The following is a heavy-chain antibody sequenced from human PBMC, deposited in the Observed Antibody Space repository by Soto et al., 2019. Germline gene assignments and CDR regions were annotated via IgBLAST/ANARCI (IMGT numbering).Heavy chain of an antibody. CDR1: GGSISSYY. J-gene: IGHJ6*03. V-gene: IGHV4-59*01. Sequence: SETLSLTCTVSGGSISSYYWIWIRQPPGKGLEWIGYIYYSGSTNYNPSLKSRVTISVDTSKNQFSLKLSSVTAADTAVYYCAREDTIFGVSRKYMDVWGKGTTVTVSS. CDR3: AREDTIFGVSRKYMDV. CDR2: IYYSGST. D-gene: IGHD3-3*01.